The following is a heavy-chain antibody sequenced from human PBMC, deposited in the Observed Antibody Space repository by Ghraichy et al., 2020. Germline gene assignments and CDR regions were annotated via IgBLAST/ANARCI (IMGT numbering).Heavy chain of an antibody. J-gene: IGHJ2*01. CDR2: INHSGST. V-gene: IGHV4-34*01. D-gene: IGHD2-15*01. Sequence: SETLSLTCAVYGGSFSGYYWSWIRQPPGKGLEWIGEINHSGSTNYNPSLKSRVTISVDTSKNQFSLKLSSVTAADTAVYYCARVHPLPRYCSGGSCARPANWYFDLWGRGTLVTVSS. CDR3: ARVHPLPRYCSGGSCARPANWYFDL. CDR1: GGSFSGYY.